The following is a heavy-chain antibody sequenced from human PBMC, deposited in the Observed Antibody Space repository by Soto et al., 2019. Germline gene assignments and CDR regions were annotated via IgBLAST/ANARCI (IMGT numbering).Heavy chain of an antibody. CDR1: GYSFTSYW. J-gene: IGHJ4*02. V-gene: IGHV5-51*01. CDR3: ARQGEVLDF. Sequence: PGESLKISCKGSGYSFTSYWIGWVRQMPGKGLEWMGIIYPGDSNTRYSPSFQGQVTFSAERSTSTAYLQWSSLKASDTAMYYCARQGEVLDFWGQGTLVTVSS. CDR2: IYPGDSNT.